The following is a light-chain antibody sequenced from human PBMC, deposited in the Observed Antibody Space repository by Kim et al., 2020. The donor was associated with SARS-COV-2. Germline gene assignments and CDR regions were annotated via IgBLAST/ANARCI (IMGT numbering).Light chain of an antibody. CDR2: DVS. V-gene: IGKV3-20*01. CDR1: QSITSNY. Sequence: SPGERATLSCRASQSITSNYFAWYQQRPGQAPRLLIYDVSIRATGFPDRFSGSGSGTDFTLTISRLEPDDFAVYYCQQYSSLPWTFGQGTKVEIK. J-gene: IGKJ1*01. CDR3: QQYSSLPWT.